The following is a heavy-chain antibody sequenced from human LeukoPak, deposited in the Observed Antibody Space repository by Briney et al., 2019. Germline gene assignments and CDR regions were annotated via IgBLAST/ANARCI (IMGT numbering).Heavy chain of an antibody. CDR1: GFTFSSYG. D-gene: IGHD5-12*01. CDR3: AKVGYSGYDFHYLGY. V-gene: IGHV3-30*18. J-gene: IGHJ4*02. Sequence: GGSLRLSCAASGFTFSSYGMHWVRQAPGKGLEWVAVISYDGSNKHYADSVKGRFTISRDNSKNTLYLQMNSLRAEDTAVYYCAKVGYSGYDFHYLGYWGQGTLVTVSS. CDR2: ISYDGSNK.